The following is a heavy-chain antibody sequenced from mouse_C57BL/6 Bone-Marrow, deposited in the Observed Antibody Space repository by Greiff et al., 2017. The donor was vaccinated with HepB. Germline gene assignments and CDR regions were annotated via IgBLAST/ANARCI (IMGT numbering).Heavy chain of an antibody. J-gene: IGHJ4*01. Sequence: EVMLVESGGGLVQPGGSLKLSCAASGFTFSDYYMYWVRQTPEKRLEWVAYISNGGGSTYYPDTVKGRFTISRDNAKNTLYLQMSRLKSEDTAMYYCARRNYYDYGAMDYWGQGTSVTVSS. V-gene: IGHV5-12*01. CDR2: ISNGGGST. D-gene: IGHD2-4*01. CDR1: GFTFSDYY. CDR3: ARRNYYDYGAMDY.